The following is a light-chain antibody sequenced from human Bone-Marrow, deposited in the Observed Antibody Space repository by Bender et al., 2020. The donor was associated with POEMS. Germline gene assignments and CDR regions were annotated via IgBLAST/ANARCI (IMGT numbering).Light chain of an antibody. J-gene: IGLJ1*01. V-gene: IGLV2-14*03. CDR1: DSDFDDYNY. CDR3: CSYADSSTLV. Sequence: QSALTQPASVSGSPGQSITISCAVTDSDFDDYNYVSWYQQHPGKAPKLIIYNVGDRPSGVSPRFSGSKSGNTASLTISGLQAEDEADYYCCSYADSSTLVLGTGTKVTVL. CDR2: NVG.